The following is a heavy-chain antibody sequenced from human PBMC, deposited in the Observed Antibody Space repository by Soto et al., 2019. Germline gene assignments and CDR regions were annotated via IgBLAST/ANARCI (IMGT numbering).Heavy chain of an antibody. CDR3: AKHQFGMVRGISPFDY. J-gene: IGHJ4*02. V-gene: IGHV3-23*01. CDR2: ISSSGAFT. Sequence: EVPLLESGGGLVQPGGALRLSCAASGFTFSSNDMTWVRQAPGKGLEWVSTISSSGAFTYHADSVKGRFTISRDSSKNTVYLQMNSLRAEDTAVYYCAKHQFGMVRGISPFDYWGQGTLVTVSS. CDR1: GFTFSSND. D-gene: IGHD3-10*01.